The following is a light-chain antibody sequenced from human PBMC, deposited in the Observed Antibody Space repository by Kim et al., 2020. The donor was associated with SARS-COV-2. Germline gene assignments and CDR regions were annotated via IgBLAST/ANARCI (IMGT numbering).Light chain of an antibody. V-gene: IGLV3-19*01. CDR2: GQD. Sequence: SSELTQDPAVSVALGQTVTITCQGDSLSDYYASWYQVKPGQVPVLVIYGQDYRASGIPDRFSGSTSGNTASLTITGAQAEDEADYYCNSRDSSGDHYVFGTGTKVTVL. CDR1: SLSDYY. CDR3: NSRDSSGDHYV. J-gene: IGLJ1*01.